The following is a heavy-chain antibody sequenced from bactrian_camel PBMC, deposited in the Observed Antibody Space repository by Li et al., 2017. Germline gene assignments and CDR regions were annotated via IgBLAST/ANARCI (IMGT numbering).Heavy chain of an antibody. CDR3: AADRSSNCYVGSWPWPSSFGY. Sequence: VQLVESGGGSVQAGGSLRLSCTVSGFTFDDHDMGWFRQAPGKGREGVATLYTGGGSTYYASAAKDRFTISRDNAKSTLYLQTDSLKPEDTAMYYCAADRSSNCYVGSWPWPSSFGYWGQGTQVTVS. D-gene: IGHD3*01. V-gene: IGHV3S36*01. CDR1: GFTFDDHD. J-gene: IGHJ4*01. CDR2: LYTGGGST.